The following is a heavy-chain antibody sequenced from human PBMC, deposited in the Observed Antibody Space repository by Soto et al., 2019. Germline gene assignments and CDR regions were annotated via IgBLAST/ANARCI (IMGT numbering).Heavy chain of an antibody. Sequence: EVQLVESGGGLVKPGGSLRLSCAASGFTFGDAWMSWVRQAPGKGLEWVGRIKTKTDGGTTDYAAPVKGRFTISRDDSKNTLYLQMNSLKTEDTAVYYCTTDGTDQGVAAAGMGGSWGQGTLVTVSS. CDR1: GFTFGDAW. D-gene: IGHD6-13*01. CDR2: IKTKTDGGTT. V-gene: IGHV3-15*01. J-gene: IGHJ5*02. CDR3: TTDGTDQGVAAAGMGGS.